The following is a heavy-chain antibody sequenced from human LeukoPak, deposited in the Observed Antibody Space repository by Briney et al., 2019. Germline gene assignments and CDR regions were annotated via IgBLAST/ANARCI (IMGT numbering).Heavy chain of an antibody. Sequence: GGSLRLSCAASGFTVSNNYMTWVRQAPGKGLEWVSIIYGGSTYYADSVKGRFTISRDNSKNTVYLQMNSLRAEDTAVYYCARDFEGVHRTTNSYTYYYYMDVWGKGTTVIVSS. D-gene: IGHD2/OR15-2a*01. J-gene: IGHJ6*03. V-gene: IGHV3-53*01. CDR2: IYGGST. CDR3: ARDFEGVHRTTNSYTYYYYMDV. CDR1: GFTVSNNY.